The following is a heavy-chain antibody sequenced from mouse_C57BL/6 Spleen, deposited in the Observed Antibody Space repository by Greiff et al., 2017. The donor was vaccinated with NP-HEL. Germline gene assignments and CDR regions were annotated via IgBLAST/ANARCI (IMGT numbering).Heavy chain of an antibody. J-gene: IGHJ4*01. V-gene: IGHV5-9*01. CDR2: ISGGGGNT. Sequence: EVQVVESGGGLVKPGGSLKLSCAASGFTFSSYTMSWVRQTPEKRLEWVATISGGGGNTYYQDSVKGRFTISRDTAKNTLYLQMSILRSEDTALYYCAIHRLGGDAMDYWGQGTSVTVSS. D-gene: IGHD1-1*02. CDR1: GFTFSSYT. CDR3: AIHRLGGDAMDY.